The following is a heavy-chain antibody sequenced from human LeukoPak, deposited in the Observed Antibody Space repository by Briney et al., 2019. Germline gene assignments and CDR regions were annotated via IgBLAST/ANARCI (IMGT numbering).Heavy chain of an antibody. CDR3: ARSGSYRYFDL. J-gene: IGHJ2*01. Sequence: SETLSLTCTVSGGSISGYYWSWIRQPPGKGLEWIGYIYYSGSTSYNPSLKSRLTISVDTSKSQFSLKLSSVTAADTAVYYCARSGSYRYFDLWGRGTLVTVSS. D-gene: IGHD1-26*01. CDR2: IYYSGST. CDR1: GGSISGYY. V-gene: IGHV4-59*01.